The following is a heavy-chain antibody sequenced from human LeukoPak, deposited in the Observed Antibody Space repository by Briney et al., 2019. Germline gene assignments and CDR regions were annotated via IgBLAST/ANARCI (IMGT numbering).Heavy chain of an antibody. D-gene: IGHD3-10*01. CDR3: ARGPLWFGELYYCYDGMDV. CDR2: INAGNGNT. J-gene: IGHJ6*02. V-gene: IGHV1-3*01. CDR1: GYTFTSYA. Sequence: ASVKVSCKASGYTFTSYAMHWVRQAPGQRLEWMGWINAGNGNTKYSQKFQGRVTITRDTSASTAYMELSSLRSEDTAVYYCARGPLWFGELYYCYDGMDVWGQGTTVTVS.